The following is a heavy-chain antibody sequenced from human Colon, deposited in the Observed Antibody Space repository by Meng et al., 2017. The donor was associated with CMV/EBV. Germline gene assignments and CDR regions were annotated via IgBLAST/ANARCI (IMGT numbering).Heavy chain of an antibody. J-gene: IGHJ4*02. CDR2: ISSDGATT. CDR1: GFRFGTFY. D-gene: IGHD3-22*01. Sequence: GESLKISCEGSGFRFGTFYMHWVRQAPGKGLEWVSRISSDGATTTYAESVKGRSTLSRDNAKNTIYLQMNSLRAEDTAVYYCARVLPAFYYDTSAYPLDYWGQGTLVTVSS. V-gene: IGHV3-74*01. CDR3: ARVLPAFYYDTSAYPLDY.